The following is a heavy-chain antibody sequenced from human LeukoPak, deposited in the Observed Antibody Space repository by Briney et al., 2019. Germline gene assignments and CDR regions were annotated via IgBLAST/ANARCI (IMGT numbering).Heavy chain of an antibody. D-gene: IGHD4-23*01. CDR3: AKAEGFFGGYYDH. CDR1: GLTFDDYA. Sequence: GGSLRLSCAASGLTFDDYAMHWVRQAPGKGLEWVSGISWNSGSIDYADSVKGRFTISRDNAKNSLYLQMNSLRAEDTAFYYCAKAEGFFGGYYDHWGQGTLVTVSS. CDR2: ISWNSGSI. V-gene: IGHV3-9*01. J-gene: IGHJ4*02.